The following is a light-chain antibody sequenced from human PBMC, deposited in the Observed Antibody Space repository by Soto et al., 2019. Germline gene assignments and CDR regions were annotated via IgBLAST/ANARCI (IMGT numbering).Light chain of an antibody. CDR1: QVISSD. Sequence: AIQLTQSPSSLSASVGDRVTITCRASQVISSDLVWYQQKPGKAPNLLIYDASSLETGVPSRFSGSGSGTEFTLTISSLQPDDFATYYCQHYNSYGTFGQGTKVDI. CDR2: DAS. V-gene: IGKV1-13*02. J-gene: IGKJ1*01. CDR3: QHYNSYGT.